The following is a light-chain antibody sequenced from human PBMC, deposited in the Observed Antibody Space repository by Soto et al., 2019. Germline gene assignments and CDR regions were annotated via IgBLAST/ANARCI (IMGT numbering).Light chain of an antibody. J-gene: IGLJ2*01. V-gene: IGLV1-40*01. CDR3: QSYDYRLSGSVV. CDR1: SSNIGAGYA. CDR2: TNN. Sequence: QSVLTQPPSVSGAPGQRVTISCTGSSSNIGAGYAVHWYQQLPGTAPKLLMSTNNNRPSGVPDRFSGSKSGASASLAITGLQAEDEADYYCQSYDYRLSGSVVFGGGTKLTVL.